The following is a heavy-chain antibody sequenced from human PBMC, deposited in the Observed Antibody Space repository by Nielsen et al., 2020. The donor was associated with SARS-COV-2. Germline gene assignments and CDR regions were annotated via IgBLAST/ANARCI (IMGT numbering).Heavy chain of an antibody. CDR1: EFTFSKYG. D-gene: IGHD5-12*01. V-gene: IGHV3-74*01. CDR3: AKSGFIVAGVHHGLDV. J-gene: IGHJ6*02. CDR2: INSDGSRT. Sequence: GGSLRLSCVASEFTFSKYGMNWVRQAPGKGLAWVAHINSDGSRTTYADSVKGRFTISRDDSKSTLYLQMTSLRPEDTALYYCAKSGFIVAGVHHGLDVWGHGTTVTVSS.